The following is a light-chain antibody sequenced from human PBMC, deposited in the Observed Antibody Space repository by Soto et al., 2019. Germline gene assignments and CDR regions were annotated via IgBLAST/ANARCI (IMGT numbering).Light chain of an antibody. CDR2: GVS. V-gene: IGKV3D-15*01. Sequence: EIVMTQSPATLSVSPGERATLSCRASQSVSVNLAWYQQKPGQAPRLLIYGVSTRANGVPARFGGSGSGTDFTLTINSLEPEDFAVYYCQQRNVWPPITFGQGTRLEIK. CDR1: QSVSVN. CDR3: QQRNVWPPIT. J-gene: IGKJ5*01.